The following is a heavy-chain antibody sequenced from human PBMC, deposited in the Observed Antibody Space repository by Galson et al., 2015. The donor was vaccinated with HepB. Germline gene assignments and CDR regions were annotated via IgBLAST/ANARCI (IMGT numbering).Heavy chain of an antibody. D-gene: IGHD2-2*01. V-gene: IGHV3-30*04. CDR1: GFTFSSYA. J-gene: IGHJ6*02. CDR2: ISYDGSNK. CDR3: AREGCTSTSCYLYFYNAMDV. Sequence: SLRLSCAASGFTFSSYAMHWARQAPGKGLEWVAVISYDGSNKYYADSGKGRFTISRDNSKNTVYLQMNSLRAEDTAVYYCAREGCTSTSCYLYFYNAMDVWGHGTTVTVSS.